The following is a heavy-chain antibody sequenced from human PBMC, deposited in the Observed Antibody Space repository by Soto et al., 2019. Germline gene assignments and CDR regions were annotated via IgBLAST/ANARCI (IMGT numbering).Heavy chain of an antibody. V-gene: IGHV3-30*03. CDR1: GFTCSSYG. CDR3: ATDRVKIFSVGMDV. Sequence: GGALRLSCAAAGFTCSSYGMRWVRQAPGKGLEWVAVISYDGSNKYYADSVKGRFTISRDNSKNTLYLQMNSLRAEDTAVYYCATDRVKIFSVGMDVWRQGTTVTVSS. D-gene: IGHD3-9*01. CDR2: ISYDGSNK. J-gene: IGHJ6*02.